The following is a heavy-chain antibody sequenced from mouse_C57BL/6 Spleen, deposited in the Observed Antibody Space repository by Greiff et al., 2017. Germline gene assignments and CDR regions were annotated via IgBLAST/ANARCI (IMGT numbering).Heavy chain of an antibody. Sequence: EVQLKESGPGLVKPSQSLSLTCSVTGYSITSGYYWNWIRQFPGNKLEWMGYISYDGSNNYNPSLKNRISITRDTSKNQFFLKLNSVTTEDTATYYCARVTPHYYGSSWDYWGQGTTLTVSS. V-gene: IGHV3-6*01. CDR1: GYSITSGYY. CDR2: ISYDGSN. CDR3: ARVTPHYYGSSWDY. D-gene: IGHD1-1*01. J-gene: IGHJ2*01.